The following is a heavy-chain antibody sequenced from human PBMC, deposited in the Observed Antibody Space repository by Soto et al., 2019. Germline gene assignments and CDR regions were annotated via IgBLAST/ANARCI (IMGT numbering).Heavy chain of an antibody. J-gene: IGHJ6*02. V-gene: IGHV4-39*01. CDR1: GGSISSSSYY. CDR2: IFYSGST. CDR3: ARHLTYCSAGSCYSDCPYYGMDV. D-gene: IGHD2-15*01. Sequence: QLQLQESGPGLVKPSETLSLTCTVSGGSISSSSYYWGWIRQPPGKGLEWIGSIFYSGSTYYNPALRRRVTISVDTSKNQFSLKLSSVTAADTAVYYCARHLTYCSAGSCYSDCPYYGMDVWGQGTTVTVSS.